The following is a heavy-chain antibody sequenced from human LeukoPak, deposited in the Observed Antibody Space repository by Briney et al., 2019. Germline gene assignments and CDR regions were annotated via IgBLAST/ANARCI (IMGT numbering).Heavy chain of an antibody. J-gene: IGHJ3*02. V-gene: IGHV3-23*01. CDR1: GFTFSSYA. D-gene: IGHD1-1*01. CDR2: ISGSTGTT. Sequence: GGSLRLSCAASGFTFSSYAMSWVRQAPGKGLELGSGISGSTGTTYYADSVKRRFTISSDTSKNTLYLQMNSLRTEDTAVYYCARPPSTTWIHDAFDIWGQGTMVTVSS. CDR3: ARPPSTTWIHDAFDI.